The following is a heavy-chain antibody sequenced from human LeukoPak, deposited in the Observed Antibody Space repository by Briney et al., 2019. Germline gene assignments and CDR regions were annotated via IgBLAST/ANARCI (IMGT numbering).Heavy chain of an antibody. CDR2: INSDGSST. CDR1: RFTFSTYW. V-gene: IGHV3-74*01. D-gene: IGHD6-19*01. J-gene: IGHJ4*02. Sequence: GGSLRLSCAASRFTFSTYWMHWVRQAPGKGLVWVSRINSDGSSTGHADSVKGRFTISRDNAKNTLYLQMNSLRAEDTAVYYCARPHSSGWYIDYWGQGTLVTVSS. CDR3: ARPHSSGWYIDY.